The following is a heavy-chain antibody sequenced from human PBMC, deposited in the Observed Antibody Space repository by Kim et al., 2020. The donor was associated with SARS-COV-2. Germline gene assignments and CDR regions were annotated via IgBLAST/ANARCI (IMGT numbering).Heavy chain of an antibody. V-gene: IGHV3-48*02. CDR3: ASWVSVGATYELAYYYGMDV. CDR1: GFTFSSYN. Sequence: GGSLRLSCAASGFTFSSYNMNWVRQAPGKGLEWVSYISSSSSTIYYADSVKGRFTISRDNAKNSLYLQMNSLRDEDTAVYYCASWVSVGATYELAYYYGMDVWGQGTTVTVSS. D-gene: IGHD1-26*01. CDR2: ISSSSSTI. J-gene: IGHJ6*02.